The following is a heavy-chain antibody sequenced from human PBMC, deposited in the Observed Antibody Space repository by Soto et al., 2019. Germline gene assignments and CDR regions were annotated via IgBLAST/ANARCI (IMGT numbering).Heavy chain of an antibody. D-gene: IGHD2-15*01. V-gene: IGHV3-74*01. CDR2: LNGDVTTT. CDR1: GFTFSSYW. CDR3: ARGIRIYYGMDV. Sequence: EVQLVKSGGGLVQPGGSLRLSCEASGFTFSSYWMHWVRQVPGKGLVWVSRLNGDVTTTNYADSVKGRFTISSDNAKNTVYLQMSSLRAEDTAVYYCARGIRIYYGMDVWGQGTTVTVSS. J-gene: IGHJ6*02.